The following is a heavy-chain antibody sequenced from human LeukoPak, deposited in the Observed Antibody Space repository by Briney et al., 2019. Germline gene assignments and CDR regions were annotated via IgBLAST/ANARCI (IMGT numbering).Heavy chain of an antibody. V-gene: IGHV4-34*01. Sequence: KPSETLSLTCAVYGGSFSGYYWSWIRQPPGKGLEWIGEINHSGSTNYNPSLKSRVTISVDTSKNQFSLKLSSVTAADTAVYYCARGGYYGSGSYLHWGQGTLVTVSS. CDR3: ARGGYYGSGSYLH. CDR2: INHSGST. J-gene: IGHJ4*02. D-gene: IGHD3-10*01. CDR1: GGSFSGYY.